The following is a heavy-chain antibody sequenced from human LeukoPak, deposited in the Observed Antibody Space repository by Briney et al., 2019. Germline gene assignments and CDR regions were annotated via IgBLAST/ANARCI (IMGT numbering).Heavy chain of an antibody. Sequence: ASVKVSCKASGYTFTSYGISWVRQAPGQGLEWMGWISAYNGNTNYAQKLQGRVTMTTDTSTSTAYMELRSLRSDDTAVYCCARGEYCTNGVCPGDYWGQGTLATVSS. D-gene: IGHD2-8*01. V-gene: IGHV1-18*01. J-gene: IGHJ4*02. CDR2: ISAYNGNT. CDR1: GYTFTSYG. CDR3: ARGEYCTNGVCPGDY.